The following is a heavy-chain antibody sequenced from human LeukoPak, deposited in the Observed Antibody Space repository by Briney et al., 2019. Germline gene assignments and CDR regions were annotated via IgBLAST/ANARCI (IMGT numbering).Heavy chain of an antibody. Sequence: PWASVKVSCKASGYTFTGHYLHWVRQAPGQGLEWMGWINPNIGDTNYAQKIQGRVTMTRDTSINTVYMELSRFISDDMAVYYCARGRVGFGELYRGWFDPWGQGTLVTVSS. V-gene: IGHV1-2*02. CDR2: INPNIGDT. J-gene: IGHJ5*02. D-gene: IGHD3-10*01. CDR3: ARGRVGFGELYRGWFDP. CDR1: GYTFTGHY.